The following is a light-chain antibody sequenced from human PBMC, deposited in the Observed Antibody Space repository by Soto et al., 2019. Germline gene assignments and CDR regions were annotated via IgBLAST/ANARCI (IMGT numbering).Light chain of an antibody. CDR1: QSILFKSLNTT. Sequence: DIVMTQSTDSLAVSLGERATINRTSSQSILFKSLNTTLTWYHQKPGQPPKLLIYWTSTRESGVPNRFCGSGSGTDFTLAISSLQVEDVAVYYCQQYYSDPPTCGQRTKVEIK. CDR2: WTS. CDR3: QQYYSDPPT. V-gene: IGKV4-1*01. J-gene: IGKJ1*01.